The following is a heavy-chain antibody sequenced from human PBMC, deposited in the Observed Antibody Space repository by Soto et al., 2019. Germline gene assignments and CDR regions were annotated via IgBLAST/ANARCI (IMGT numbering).Heavy chain of an antibody. V-gene: IGHV3-23*01. D-gene: IGHD2-8*01. CDR2: ISGSGDGT. CDR1: GFSVSDYA. Sequence: RRLSCAASGFSVSDYAMSWVRQAPGEGLEWVSSISGSGDGTYYGDSVKGRFTLSRDTSQKTLYLQMNNLRGEDTAVYFCTKSRRSVLMVYGFGGMDVWGRGTTVTVSS. CDR3: TKSRRSVLMVYGFGGMDV. J-gene: IGHJ6*02.